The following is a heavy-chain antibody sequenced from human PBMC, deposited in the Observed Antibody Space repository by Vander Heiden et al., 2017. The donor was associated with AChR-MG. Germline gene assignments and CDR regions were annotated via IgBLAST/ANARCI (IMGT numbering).Heavy chain of an antibody. V-gene: IGHV5-51*01. CDR2: IYAGDSDT. Sequence: EVSLSQSGAEVKKPGESLKISCQGSGYIFGESWIGWVRQRPGEGLEWMGMIYAGDSDTRYSPSFQGQVTISVDRSTETAFLQRSSLKASDSAIYYCARAAGYCSVSKCFWGYWGQGTRITVSS. CDR1: GYIFGESW. D-gene: IGHD2-15*01. J-gene: IGHJ4*02. CDR3: ARAAGYCSVSKCFWGY.